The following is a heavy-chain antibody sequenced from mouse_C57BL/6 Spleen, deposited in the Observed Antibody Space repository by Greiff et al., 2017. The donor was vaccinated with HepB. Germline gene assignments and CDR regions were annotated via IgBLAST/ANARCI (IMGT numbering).Heavy chain of an antibody. CDR3: ARATTVVGYFDV. V-gene: IGHV3-3*01. Sequence: EVQLQESGPSLVRPSQTLSLTCTVTGFSINSDCYWIWIRQFPGNKLEYIGYTFYSGITYYNPSLASRTYITLDTSKNQFSLKLSSVTTENTATYYCARATTVVGYFDVWGTGTTVTVSS. J-gene: IGHJ1*03. CDR2: TFYSGIT. CDR1: GFSINSDCY. D-gene: IGHD1-1*01.